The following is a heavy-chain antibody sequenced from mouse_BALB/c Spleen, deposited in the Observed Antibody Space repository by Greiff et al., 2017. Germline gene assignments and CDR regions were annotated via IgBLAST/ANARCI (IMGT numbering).Heavy chain of an antibody. CDR3: ARGGWLLETY. CDR1: GYSITSGYY. V-gene: IGHV3-6*02. J-gene: IGHJ3*01. Sequence: EVHLVESGPGLVKPSQSLSLTCSVTGYSITSGYYWNWIRQFPGNKLEWMGYISYDGSNNYNPSLKNRISITRDTSKNQFFLKLNSVTTEDTATYYCARGGWLLETYWGQGTLVTVSA. D-gene: IGHD2-3*01. CDR2: ISYDGSN.